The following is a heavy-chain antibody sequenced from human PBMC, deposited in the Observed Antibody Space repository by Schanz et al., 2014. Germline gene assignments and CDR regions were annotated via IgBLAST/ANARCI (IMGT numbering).Heavy chain of an antibody. J-gene: IGHJ4*02. D-gene: IGHD2-2*01. Sequence: EVQLVESGGGLVKPGGSLRLSCAASGFSISDHTMRWDRQAPGKGLEPVSVTYLGGNTDYADSVKGRFTISKHNSRHTLYLQMDSLTTDDTAVYYCARTDQQMQRPDYWGQGTLVIVSS. V-gene: IGHV3-53*04. CDR3: ARTDQQMQRPDY. CDR1: GFSISDHT. CDR2: TYLGGNT.